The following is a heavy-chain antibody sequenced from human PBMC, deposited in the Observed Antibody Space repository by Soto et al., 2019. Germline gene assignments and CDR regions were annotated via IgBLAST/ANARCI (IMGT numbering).Heavy chain of an antibody. V-gene: IGHV4-4*07. CDR2: IYTSGST. CDR1: GGSISSYY. D-gene: IGHD5-12*01. CDR3: ARVARGYSGYDSQLFDH. Sequence: SETLSLTCTVSGGSISSYYWSWIRQPAGKGLEWIGRIYTSGSTNYNPSLKSRVTMSVDTSKNQFSLKLSSVTAADTAVYYCARVARGYSGYDSQLFDHWGQGTLVTVSS. J-gene: IGHJ4*02.